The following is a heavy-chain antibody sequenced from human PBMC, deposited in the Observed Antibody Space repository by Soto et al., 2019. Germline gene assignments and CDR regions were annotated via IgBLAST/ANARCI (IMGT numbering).Heavy chain of an antibody. CDR1: GFTFSDYY. Sequence: GGSLRLSCAASGFTFSDYYMSWIRQAPGKGLEWVSYISSSGSTIYYADSVKGRFTISRDNAKNSLYLQMNSLRAEDTAVYYCARFVRNWNNVFPVRDMDAGGKGPTVTVSS. V-gene: IGHV3-11*01. CDR2: ISSSGSTI. J-gene: IGHJ6*04. D-gene: IGHD1-1*01. CDR3: ARFVRNWNNVFPVRDMDA.